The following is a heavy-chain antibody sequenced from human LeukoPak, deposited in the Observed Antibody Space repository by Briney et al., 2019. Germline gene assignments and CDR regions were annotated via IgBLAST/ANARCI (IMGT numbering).Heavy chain of an antibody. CDR1: GFTFSSYD. CDR2: VAGAGDT. J-gene: IGHJ5*02. CDR3: ARGGIRGVTGNWLAP. Sequence: GGSLRLSCAASGFTFSSYDMHWVRQATGRGLEWVSSVAGAGDTYYADSVKGRFTISRENGKNSLYLQMNSLTAGDTAVYYCARGGIRGVTGNWLAPGGQGNLVTVSS. V-gene: IGHV3-13*01. D-gene: IGHD3-10*01.